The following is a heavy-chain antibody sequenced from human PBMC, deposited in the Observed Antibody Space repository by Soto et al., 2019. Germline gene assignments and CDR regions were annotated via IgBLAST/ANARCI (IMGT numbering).Heavy chain of an antibody. D-gene: IGHD3-10*01. V-gene: IGHV4-31*03. CDR3: ARERITMVRGTNWFDP. J-gene: IGHJ5*02. CDR1: GGSISSGGYY. CDR2: IYYSGST. Sequence: QVQLQESGPGLVKPSQTLSLTCTVSGGSISSGGYYWSWIRQHPGKGLEWIGYIYYSGSTYYNPSLKSRLTISVDTSKNQFSLKLSSVTAADTAVYYCARERITMVRGTNWFDPWGQGTLVTVSS.